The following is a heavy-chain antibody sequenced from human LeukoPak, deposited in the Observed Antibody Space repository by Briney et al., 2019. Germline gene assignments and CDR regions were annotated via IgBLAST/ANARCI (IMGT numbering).Heavy chain of an antibody. J-gene: IGHJ6*02. CDR1: GFTFSSYS. V-gene: IGHV3-21*01. CDR2: ISSSSSYI. D-gene: IGHD3-9*01. Sequence: KPGGSLRLSCAASGFTFSSYSMNWVRQAPGKGLEWVSSISSSSSYIYYADSVKGRFTISRDNAKNSLYLQMNSLRAEDTAVYYCARGGDYDILTGYPHYYCYGMDVWGQGTTVTVSS. CDR3: ARGGDYDILTGYPHYYCYGMDV.